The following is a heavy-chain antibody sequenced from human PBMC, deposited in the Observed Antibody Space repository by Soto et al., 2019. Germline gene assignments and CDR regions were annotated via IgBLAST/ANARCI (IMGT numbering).Heavy chain of an antibody. V-gene: IGHV3-21*01. CDR1: SFSMYS. D-gene: IGHD1-26*01. CDR3: TRDQGGSYDSWFDP. J-gene: IGHJ5*02. CDR2: ISSGSAFI. Sequence: EVQVVESGGGLVKPGGSLRLSCNFSFSMYSMDWVRQAPGKGLELVASISSGSAFIKYADSVKGRFTISRDNAKNSVSLQMDSLRVEDTAMYYCTRDQGGSYDSWFDPWGRGTLVTVSS.